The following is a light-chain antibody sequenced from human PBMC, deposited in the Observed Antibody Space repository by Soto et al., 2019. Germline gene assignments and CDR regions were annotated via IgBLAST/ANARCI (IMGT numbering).Light chain of an antibody. CDR3: AAWDDSLSGLYV. CDR1: SSNIGSNY. J-gene: IGLJ1*01. V-gene: IGLV1-47*02. CDR2: SNN. Sequence: QSVLTQPPSASGTPGQRVTVPCSGSSSNIGSNYVYWYQQLPGTAPKLLIYSNNQRPSGVPDRFSGSKSGTSASLAISGLRSEDEADYYCAAWDDSLSGLYVFGTGTKVTVL.